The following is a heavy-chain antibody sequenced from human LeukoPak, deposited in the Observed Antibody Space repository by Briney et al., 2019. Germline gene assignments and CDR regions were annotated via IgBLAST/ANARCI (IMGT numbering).Heavy chain of an antibody. V-gene: IGHV1-18*04. CDR2: ISAYNGNT. CDR1: GYSFTSYW. J-gene: IGHJ1*01. Sequence: GESLKISCKGSGYSFTSYWIGWVRQMPGKGLEWMGGISAYNGNTNYAQKLQGRVTMTTDTSTSTAYMELRSLRSDDTAVYYCARETDYYDSSGSFQHWGQGTLVTVSS. CDR3: ARETDYYDSSGSFQH. D-gene: IGHD3-22*01.